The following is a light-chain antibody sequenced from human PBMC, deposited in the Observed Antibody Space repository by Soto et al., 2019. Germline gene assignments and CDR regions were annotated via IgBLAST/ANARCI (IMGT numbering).Light chain of an antibody. CDR3: QQSYSTPLT. CDR2: AAS. J-gene: IGKJ5*01. V-gene: IGKV1-6*01. Sequence: ALKMTQTPSSLFAYVKTRVTITCRASQGIRNDLGWYQQKPGKAPKLLIYAASSLQSGVPSRFSGGGSGTDATLTISSLQPEEVATYYCQQSYSTPLTFGQGTR. CDR1: QGIRND.